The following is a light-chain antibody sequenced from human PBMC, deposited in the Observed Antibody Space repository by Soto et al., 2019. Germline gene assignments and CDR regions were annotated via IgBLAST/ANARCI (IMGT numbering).Light chain of an antibody. CDR3: QSYDRSHVV. CDR1: SGSIASNY. J-gene: IGLJ2*01. V-gene: IGLV6-57*04. Sequence: NFMLTQPHSVSESPGKTVTISCTRSSGSIASNYVQWYQQRPGSAPTTVIYEDNQRPSGVPDRFSGSIDSSSNSASLTISGLKTEDEADYYCQSYDRSHVVFGGGTKLTVL. CDR2: EDN.